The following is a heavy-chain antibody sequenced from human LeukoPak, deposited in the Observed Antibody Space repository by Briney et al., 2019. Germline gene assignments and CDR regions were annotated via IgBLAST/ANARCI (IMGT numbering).Heavy chain of an antibody. V-gene: IGHV3-7*01. D-gene: IGHD3-10*02. J-gene: IGHJ6*04. CDR3: AELGITMIGGV. CDR2: IKQDGSEK. CDR1: GFTFSTYA. Sequence: GETLRLSCAASGFTFSTYAMSWVRQAPGKGLEWVANIKQDGSEKYYVDSVKGRFTISRDNAKNSLYLQMNSLRAEDTAVYYCAELGITMIGGVWGKGTTVTISS.